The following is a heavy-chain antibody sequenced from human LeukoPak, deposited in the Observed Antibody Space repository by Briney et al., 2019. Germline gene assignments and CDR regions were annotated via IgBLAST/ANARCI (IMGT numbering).Heavy chain of an antibody. CDR2: MNPNSGNT. CDR1: GYTFTGYY. J-gene: IGHJ4*02. D-gene: IGHD1-26*01. Sequence: GASVKVSCKASGYTFTGYYMHWVRQAPGQGLEWMGWMNPNSGNTGYARKFQGRVTMTRNTSISTAYMELSSLRSEDTAVYYCARDLSSYPDIYSGSYYDYWGQGTLVTVSS. CDR3: ARDLSSYPDIYSGSYYDY. V-gene: IGHV1-8*02.